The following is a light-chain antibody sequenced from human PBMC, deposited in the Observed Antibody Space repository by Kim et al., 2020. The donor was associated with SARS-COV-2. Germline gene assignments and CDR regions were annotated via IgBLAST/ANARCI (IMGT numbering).Light chain of an antibody. J-gene: IGLJ2*01. CDR3: LLSYSGARI. Sequence: QAVVTQEPSLTVSPGGTVTLTCGSSNGAVTSGHYPYWFQQKPGQTPRTLIYDTSYKHSWAPARFSGSLLGGKATLTLSGAEPDDEADYYCLLSYSGARIFGGGTKLTVL. CDR1: NGAVTSGHY. CDR2: DTS. V-gene: IGLV7-46*01.